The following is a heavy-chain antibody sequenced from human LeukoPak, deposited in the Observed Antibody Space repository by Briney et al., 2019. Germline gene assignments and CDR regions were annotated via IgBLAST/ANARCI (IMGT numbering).Heavy chain of an antibody. J-gene: IGHJ4*02. Sequence: ASVKVSCKASGYTFTGYYMHWVRQAPGQGLEWMGWINPNSGGTNYAQKLQGWVTMTRDTSISTAYMELSRLRSDDTAVYYCARGGFDSSSWLGDYWGQGTLVTVSS. D-gene: IGHD6-13*01. CDR3: ARGGFDSSSWLGDY. CDR1: GYTFTGYY. CDR2: INPNSGGT. V-gene: IGHV1-2*04.